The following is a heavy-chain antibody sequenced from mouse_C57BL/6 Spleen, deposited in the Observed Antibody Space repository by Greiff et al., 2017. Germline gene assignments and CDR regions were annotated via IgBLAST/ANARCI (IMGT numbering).Heavy chain of an antibody. D-gene: IGHD1-1*02. J-gene: IGHJ2*01. CDR3: ARERDGSYVFGY. Sequence: VQLQQPGAELVRPGTSVKLSCKASGYTFTSYWMHWVKQRPGQGLEWIGVIDPSDSYTNYNQKFKGKATLTVDTSSSTAYMQLSSLTSEDSAVYCCARERDGSYVFGYWGQGTTLTVSS. CDR1: GYTFTSYW. CDR2: IDPSDSYT. V-gene: IGHV1-59*01.